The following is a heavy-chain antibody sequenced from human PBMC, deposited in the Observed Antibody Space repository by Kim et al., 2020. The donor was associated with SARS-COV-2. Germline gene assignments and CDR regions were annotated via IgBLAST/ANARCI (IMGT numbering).Heavy chain of an antibody. CDR3: ARARITMIVEA. V-gene: IGHV1-18*01. Sequence: TNCAQKLQGRVTMTTDTSTSTAYMELRGLRSDDTAVYYCARARITMIVEAWGQGTLVTVSS. D-gene: IGHD3-22*01. J-gene: IGHJ5*02. CDR2: T.